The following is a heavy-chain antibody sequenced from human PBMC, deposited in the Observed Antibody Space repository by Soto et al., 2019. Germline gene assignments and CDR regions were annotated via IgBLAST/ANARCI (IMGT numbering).Heavy chain of an antibody. J-gene: IGHJ4*02. D-gene: IGHD3-22*01. Sequence: PSETLSLTCTVSGGSISSYYWSWIRQPAGKGLEWIGRIYTSGSTNYNPSLKSRVTMSVDTSKNQFSLRLSSVTAADTAVYYCARDLGITMIGTGFDYWGQGTLVTVSS. CDR2: IYTSGST. CDR3: ARDLGITMIGTGFDY. V-gene: IGHV4-4*07. CDR1: GGSISSYY.